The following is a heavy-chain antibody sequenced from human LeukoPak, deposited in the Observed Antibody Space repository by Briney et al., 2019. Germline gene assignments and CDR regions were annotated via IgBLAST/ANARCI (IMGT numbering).Heavy chain of an antibody. Sequence: PGGSLRLSCAASGFTFSSYAMSWVRQAPGKGLEWVSAISGSGGSTYYADSVKGRFTISRDNSKNTLYLQMNSLRAEDTAVYYCAKGGRGYDFWSGCLSGEEYYFDYWGQGTLVTVSS. V-gene: IGHV3-23*01. J-gene: IGHJ4*02. CDR3: AKGGRGYDFWSGCLSGEEYYFDY. CDR2: ISGSGGST. CDR1: GFTFSSYA. D-gene: IGHD3-3*01.